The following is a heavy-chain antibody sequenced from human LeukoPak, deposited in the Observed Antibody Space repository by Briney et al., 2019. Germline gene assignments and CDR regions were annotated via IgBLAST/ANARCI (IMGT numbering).Heavy chain of an antibody. D-gene: IGHD2-8*01. Sequence: GESLKISCKASGYMFTAYWIAWGRQMPGKGLELMGIIYPGDSDVRYSPSFQCQVTISADNSITTAYLQWSSLKASDTAMYFCARQYCSTGVCYPPSFDFWGQGTLVTVSS. CDR3: ARQYCSTGVCYPPSFDF. CDR1: GYMFTAYW. J-gene: IGHJ4*02. CDR2: IYPGDSDV. V-gene: IGHV5-51*01.